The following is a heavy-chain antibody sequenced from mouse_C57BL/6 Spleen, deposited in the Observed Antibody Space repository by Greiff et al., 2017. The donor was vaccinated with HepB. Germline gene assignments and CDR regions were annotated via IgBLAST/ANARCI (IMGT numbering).Heavy chain of an antibody. J-gene: IGHJ4*01. D-gene: IGHD3-2*02. CDR3: VREAAQARYYYAMDY. Sequence: EVKLMESGGGLVQPKGSLKLSCAASGFSFNTYAMNWVRQAPGKGLEWVARIRSKSNNYATYYADSVKDRFTISRDDSESMLYLQMNNLKTEDTAMYYCVREAAQARYYYAMDYWGQGTSVTVSS. CDR2: IRSKSNNYAT. CDR1: GFSFNTYA. V-gene: IGHV10-1*01.